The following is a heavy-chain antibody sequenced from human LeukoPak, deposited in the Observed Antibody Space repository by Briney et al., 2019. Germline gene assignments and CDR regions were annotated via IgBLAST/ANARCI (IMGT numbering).Heavy chain of an antibody. D-gene: IGHD5-12*01. CDR1: GYSFTSYW. CDR2: VYPGDSDT. Sequence: GESLKISCKGSGYSFTSYWIGRVRQMPGKGLEWMGIVYPGDSDTRYSPSFQGQVTISADKSISTAYLQWSSLKASDTAMYYCARHRGDGYNWWSGDAFDIWGQGTMVTVSS. V-gene: IGHV5-51*01. J-gene: IGHJ3*02. CDR3: ARHRGDGYNWWSGDAFDI.